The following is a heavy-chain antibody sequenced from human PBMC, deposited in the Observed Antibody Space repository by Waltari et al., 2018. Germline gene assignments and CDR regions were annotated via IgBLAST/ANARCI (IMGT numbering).Heavy chain of an antibody. CDR3: ARALYYDFWSGYPTNFDY. J-gene: IGHJ4*02. V-gene: IGHV4-59*11. CDR2: IYYSGST. CDR1: GGSISSHY. D-gene: IGHD3-3*01. Sequence: QVQLQESGPGLVKPSETLSLTCTVSGGSISSHYWSWIRQPPGKGLEWIGYIYYSGSTNYNPSLKSRVTISVDTSKNRFSLKLSSVTAADTAVYYCARALYYDFWSGYPTNFDYWGQGTLVTVSS.